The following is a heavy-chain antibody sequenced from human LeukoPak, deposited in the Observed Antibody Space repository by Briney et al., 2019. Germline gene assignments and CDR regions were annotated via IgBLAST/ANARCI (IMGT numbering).Heavy chain of an antibody. CDR3: AKDREGLSSGYDLEYFDY. V-gene: IGHV3-23*01. CDR1: GFTFSSYA. J-gene: IGHJ4*02. Sequence: GGSLRLSCAASGFTFSSYAMNWVRQASGRGLEWVSAISGGGGTTYYADSVKGRSTISRDNSKNTLFLQMNSLRAEDTAVYYCAKDREGLSSGYDLEYFDYWGQGTLVTVSS. CDR2: ISGGGGTT. D-gene: IGHD5-12*01.